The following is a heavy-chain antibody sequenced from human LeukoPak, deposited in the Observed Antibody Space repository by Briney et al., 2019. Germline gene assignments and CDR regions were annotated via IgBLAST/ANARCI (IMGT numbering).Heavy chain of an antibody. Sequence: PGGSLRLSCAASGFTFSSYWMSWVRQAPGKGLEWVSLMTNSRSYYADSVKGRFTISRDNAKNSLDLVMSSLRVDDTAVYYCARDRGGGTQSPFSWGQGTVVTVAS. CDR1: GFTFSSYW. CDR3: ARDRGGGTQSPFS. J-gene: IGHJ4*02. D-gene: IGHD2-15*01. V-gene: IGHV3-21*01. CDR2: MTNSRS.